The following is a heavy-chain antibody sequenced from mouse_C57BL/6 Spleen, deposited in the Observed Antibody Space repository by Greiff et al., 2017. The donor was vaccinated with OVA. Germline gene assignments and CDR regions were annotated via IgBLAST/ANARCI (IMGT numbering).Heavy chain of an antibody. Sequence: VQLQQPGAELVKPGASVKLSCKASGYTFTSYWMHWVKQRPGRCLEWIGRIDPNSGGTKYNEKFKSKATLTVDKPSSTAYMQLSSLTSEDSAVYYCARTTVVATYFDYWGQGTTLTVSS. CDR1: GYTFTSYW. CDR3: ARTTVVATYFDY. D-gene: IGHD1-1*01. CDR2: IDPNSGGT. J-gene: IGHJ2*01. V-gene: IGHV1-72*01.